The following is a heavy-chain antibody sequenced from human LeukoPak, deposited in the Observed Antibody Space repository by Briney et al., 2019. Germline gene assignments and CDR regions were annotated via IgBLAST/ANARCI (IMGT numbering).Heavy chain of an antibody. V-gene: IGHV3-30*02. CDR3: AKRADYYDSSRALYDAFDL. CDR2: IRYDGSDK. D-gene: IGHD3-16*01. Sequence: GGSLRLSCAASGFTFRTYGMHWVRQAPGKGLEWVTFIRYDGSDKFYADSVRGRFTISRDNSKNTLFLQLNSLRVEDTAVYYCAKRADYYDSSRALYDAFDLWGQGTMVTVFS. J-gene: IGHJ3*01. CDR1: GFTFRTYG.